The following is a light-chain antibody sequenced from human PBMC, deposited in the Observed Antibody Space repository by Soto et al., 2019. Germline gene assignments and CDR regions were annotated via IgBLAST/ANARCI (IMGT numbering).Light chain of an antibody. J-gene: IGKJ4*01. CDR2: AAS. V-gene: IGKV1-27*01. CDR1: QGISNY. CDR3: QKYNSASLT. Sequence: DIQMTQSPSSLSASVGDRVTITCRASQGISNYLAWYQQKPGTAPKLLIYAASALQSGVPSRFGGSGSGTDFTLTINSLQPEDGATYYCQKYNSASLTFGGGTKVEIK.